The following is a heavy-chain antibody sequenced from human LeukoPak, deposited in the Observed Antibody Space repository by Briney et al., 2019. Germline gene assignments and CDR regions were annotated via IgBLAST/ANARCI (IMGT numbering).Heavy chain of an antibody. J-gene: IGHJ6*03. CDR3: ARGYSYGNYYYYYYMDV. Sequence: GASVKVSCKASGYTFTSYGISWVRQAPGQGLEWMGWISAYNGNTNYAQKLQGRVTMTTDTSTSTAYMELRSLRSEDTAVYYCARGYSYGNYYYYYYMDVWGKGTTVTVSS. V-gene: IGHV1-18*01. CDR1: GYTFTSYG. D-gene: IGHD5-18*01. CDR2: ISAYNGNT.